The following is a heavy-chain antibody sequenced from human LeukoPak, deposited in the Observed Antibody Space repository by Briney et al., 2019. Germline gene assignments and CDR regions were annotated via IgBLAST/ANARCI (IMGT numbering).Heavy chain of an antibody. V-gene: IGHV4-59*01. Sequence: SETLSLTCTVSGGSISSYYWSWIRQPPGQGLEWIGYIYYSGSTNYNPSLKSRVTISVDTSKNQFSLKLSSVTAADTAVYYCARGYSSGWTYYYYGMDVWGQGTTVTVSS. J-gene: IGHJ6*02. D-gene: IGHD6-19*01. CDR2: IYYSGST. CDR3: ARGYSSGWTYYYYGMDV. CDR1: GGSISSYY.